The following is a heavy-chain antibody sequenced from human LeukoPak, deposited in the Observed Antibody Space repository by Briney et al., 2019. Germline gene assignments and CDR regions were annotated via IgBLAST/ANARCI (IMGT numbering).Heavy chain of an antibody. CDR1: GGSLTTHY. V-gene: IGHV4-59*08. CDR3: ARQHYDILTGYYTSNWFDP. J-gene: IGHJ5*02. Sequence: PSETLSLTCNVSGGSLTTHYWSWVRQSPDKGLEWIGQVYHTGSTHYNPSLRSRVTISVDTSKNQFSLKLSSVTAADTAVYYCARQHYDILTGYYTSNWFDPWGQGTLVTVSS. D-gene: IGHD3-9*01. CDR2: VYHTGST.